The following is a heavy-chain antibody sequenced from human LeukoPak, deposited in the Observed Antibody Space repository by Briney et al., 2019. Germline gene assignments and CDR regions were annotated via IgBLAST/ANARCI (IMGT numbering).Heavy chain of an antibody. Sequence: PGGSLRLSCAASGFTFSDHYMDWVRQTPGKGLERVGRSRNKANSYTTEYAASVKGRFTISRDDSKNSLFLQMNSLKTDDTAVYYCARASRSGSYFFYWGQGTLVTVSS. CDR2: SRNKANSYTT. CDR1: GFTFSDHY. CDR3: ARASRSGSYFFY. J-gene: IGHJ4*02. V-gene: IGHV3-72*01. D-gene: IGHD1-26*01.